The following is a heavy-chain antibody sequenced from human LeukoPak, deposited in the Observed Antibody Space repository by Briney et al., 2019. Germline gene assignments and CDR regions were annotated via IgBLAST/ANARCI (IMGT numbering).Heavy chain of an antibody. J-gene: IGHJ4*02. Sequence: PSETLSLTCSVSGGSMSSHYWNWIRQPPGKGLEWIGYVYDTESTNYNPSLKSRVTISADTSKNQFSLKPTSVTAADTALYYCARAGYSSIWYEPTFFDHWGQGILVTVSS. CDR2: VYDTEST. CDR1: GGSMSSHY. D-gene: IGHD6-13*01. V-gene: IGHV4-59*11. CDR3: ARAGYSSIWYEPTFFDH.